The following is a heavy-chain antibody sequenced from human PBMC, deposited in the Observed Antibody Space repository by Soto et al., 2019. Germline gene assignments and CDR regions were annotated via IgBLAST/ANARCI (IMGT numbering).Heavy chain of an antibody. D-gene: IGHD2-8*02. J-gene: IGHJ5*02. CDR2: IGTLHDT. Sequence: GGSLRLSCAASGFTFSAYDMHWVRQPTGKGLEWVSAIGTLHDTYYPDSVKGRFTISRENAKNSLYLQMNSLTTGDTVVFYFARQASYWHGGGGWFDPWGQGTLVTVSS. CDR3: ARQASYWHGGGGWFDP. V-gene: IGHV3-13*01. CDR1: GFTFSAYD.